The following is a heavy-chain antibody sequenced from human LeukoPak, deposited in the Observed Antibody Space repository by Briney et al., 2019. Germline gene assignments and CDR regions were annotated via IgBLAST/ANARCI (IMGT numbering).Heavy chain of an antibody. J-gene: IGHJ6*03. V-gene: IGHV4-59*01. CDR3: ARLHSSSYYYYYYMDV. CDR1: GGSISSYY. D-gene: IGHD6-6*01. Sequence: SETLSLTCTVSGGSISSYYWSWIRQPPGKGLEWIGYIYYSGSTNYNPSLKSQVTISVDTSKNQFSLKLSSVTAADTAVYYCARLHSSSYYYYYYMDVWGKGTTVTVSS. CDR2: IYYSGST.